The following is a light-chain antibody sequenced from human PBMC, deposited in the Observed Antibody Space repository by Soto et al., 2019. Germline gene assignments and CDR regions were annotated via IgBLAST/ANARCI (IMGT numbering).Light chain of an antibody. CDR1: NSNVGDYNY. CDR2: EVN. Sequence: QSALTQPPSASGSPGQSVTISCTGTNSNVGDYNYVSWYRQHPGKVPKLMIYEVNMWPSGVPDRFSGSKSGNTASLTVSGLQAEDEADYYCSSYAGSNNHVVFGGGTKVTVL. CDR3: SSYAGSNNHVV. J-gene: IGLJ2*01. V-gene: IGLV2-8*01.